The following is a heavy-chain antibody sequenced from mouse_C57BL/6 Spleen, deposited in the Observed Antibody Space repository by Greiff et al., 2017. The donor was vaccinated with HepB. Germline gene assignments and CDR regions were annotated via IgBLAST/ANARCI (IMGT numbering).Heavy chain of an antibody. V-gene: IGHV5-12*01. D-gene: IGHD2-5*01. CDR1: GFTFSDYY. Sequence: EVKLMESGGGLVQPGGSLKLSCAASGFTFSDYYMYWVRQTPEKRLEWVAYISNGGGSTYYPDTVKGRFTISRDNAKNTLYLQMSRLKSEDTAMYYCARRYSNYDDYAMDYWGQGTSVTVSS. J-gene: IGHJ4*01. CDR2: ISNGGGST. CDR3: ARRYSNYDDYAMDY.